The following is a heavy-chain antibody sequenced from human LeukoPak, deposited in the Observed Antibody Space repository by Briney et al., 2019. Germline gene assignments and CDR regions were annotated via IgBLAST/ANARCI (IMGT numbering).Heavy chain of an antibody. Sequence: PSETLSLTCTVSGGSINSYYWSWIRQSAGKGLEWIGYIYHSGSTYYNPSLKSRVTISVDTSKNQFSLKLSSVTAADTAVYYCAVGRSYWGQGNLVTVSS. CDR2: IYHSGST. CDR3: AVGRSY. CDR1: GGSINSYY. V-gene: IGHV4-59*01. J-gene: IGHJ4*02.